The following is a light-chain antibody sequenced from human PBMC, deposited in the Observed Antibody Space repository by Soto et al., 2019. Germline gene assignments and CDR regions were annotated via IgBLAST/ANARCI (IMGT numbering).Light chain of an antibody. V-gene: IGKV3-20*01. J-gene: IGKJ4*01. CDR1: QPINDYY. Sequence: EIVLTQSPGTLSLSPGERATLSCRPSQPINDYYLAWYQQRPGQAPRLLIYGASRRATGIPDRFSGSGSGPDFTLTISRLEPEDFAVYYCQQYGSSPPLSFGGATKVEIK. CDR3: QQYGSSPPLS. CDR2: GAS.